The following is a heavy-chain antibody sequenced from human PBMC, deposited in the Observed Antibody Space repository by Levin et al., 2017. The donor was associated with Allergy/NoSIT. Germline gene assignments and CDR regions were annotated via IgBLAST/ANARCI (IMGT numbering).Heavy chain of an antibody. D-gene: IGHD1-20*01. CDR3: ARDEGNWNDRGPDWYFDR. CDR1: GGSISSYY. V-gene: IGHV4-4*07. J-gene: IGHJ2*01. CDR2: IYTSGST. Sequence: GSLRLSCTVSGGSISSYYWSWIRQPAGKGLEWIGRIYTSGSTNYNPSLKSRVTMSVDTSKNQFSLKLSSVTAADKAGYYCARDEGNWNDRGPDWYFDRWGRGTLVTVSS.